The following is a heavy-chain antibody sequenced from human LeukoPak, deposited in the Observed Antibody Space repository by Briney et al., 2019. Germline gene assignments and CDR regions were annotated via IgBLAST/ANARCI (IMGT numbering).Heavy chain of an antibody. CDR3: ARDRKWLQPYFDY. D-gene: IGHD5-24*01. J-gene: IGHJ4*02. CDR1: GFTFSTYS. V-gene: IGHV3-48*01. CDR2: ISSTSSTI. Sequence: PGGSLRLSCAASGFTFSTYSMDWVRQAPGKGLELVSYISSTSSTIYYADSVKGRFTISRDNAKNSLYLQMNSLRAEDTAVYYCARDRKWLQPYFDYWGQGALVTVSS.